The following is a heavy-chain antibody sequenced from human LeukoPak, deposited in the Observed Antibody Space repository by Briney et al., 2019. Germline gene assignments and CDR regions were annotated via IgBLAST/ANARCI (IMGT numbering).Heavy chain of an antibody. D-gene: IGHD1-14*01. Sequence: GASVKVSCKASGYTFTSYGISWVRQAPGQGLEWMGWISAYNGNTNYAQKLQGRVTMTTDTSTSTAYMELSSLRSEDTAAYYCAREEPPPLYYYGMDVWGQGTTVTVSS. J-gene: IGHJ6*02. CDR2: ISAYNGNT. CDR1: GYTFTSYG. CDR3: AREEPPPLYYYGMDV. V-gene: IGHV1-18*01.